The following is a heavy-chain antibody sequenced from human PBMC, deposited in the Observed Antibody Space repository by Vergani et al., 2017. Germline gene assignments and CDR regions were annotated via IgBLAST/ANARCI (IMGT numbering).Heavy chain of an antibody. D-gene: IGHD3-22*01. V-gene: IGHV3-23*01. CDR2: ISGSGGST. J-gene: IGHJ4*02. Sequence: EVQLLESGGGLVQPGGSLRLSCAASGFTFSSYAMSWVRQAPGKGLEWVSAISGSGGSTYYADSVKGRFTISRDNSQNTLYLQMNSLRAEDTAVYYCAKTPGYYDSSGYQYYFDYWGQGTLVTVSS. CDR3: AKTPGYYDSSGYQYYFDY. CDR1: GFTFSSYA.